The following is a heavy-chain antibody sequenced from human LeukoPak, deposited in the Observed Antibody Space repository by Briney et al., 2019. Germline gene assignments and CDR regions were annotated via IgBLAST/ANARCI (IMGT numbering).Heavy chain of an antibody. V-gene: IGHV1-18*01. CDR3: ARDLTVSGYPQYMDV. Sequence: ASVKVSCKGSGYIFRNYGISWVRQAPGQGLEWMGWISAYNGNRKYAQNLQDRVTMTTDTSTSTAYMELRSLKSDDTAVYYCARDLTVSGYPQYMDVWGKGTTVTVSS. J-gene: IGHJ6*03. CDR2: ISAYNGNR. CDR1: GYIFRNYG. D-gene: IGHD3-9*01.